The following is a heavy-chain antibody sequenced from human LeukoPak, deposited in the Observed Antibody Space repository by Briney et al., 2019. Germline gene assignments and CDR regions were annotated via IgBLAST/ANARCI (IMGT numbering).Heavy chain of an antibody. CDR1: GFTFSSYA. D-gene: IGHD3-22*01. J-gene: IGHJ4*02. CDR3: ARDLDSSGYQFDY. V-gene: IGHV3-23*01. Sequence: PGGSLRLSCAASGFTFSSYAMSWVRQAPGKGLEWVSAISSSGDTYYAGSVKGRFTISRDNSKNTLYLQINSLRAEDTAVYYCARDLDSSGYQFDYWGQGTLVTVSS. CDR2: ISSSGDT.